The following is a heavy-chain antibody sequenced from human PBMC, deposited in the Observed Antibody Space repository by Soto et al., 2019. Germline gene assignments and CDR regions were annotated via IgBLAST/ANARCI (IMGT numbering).Heavy chain of an antibody. CDR3: AKDSDHYYGSGSYYRPHYFDY. V-gene: IGHV3-48*02. D-gene: IGHD3-10*01. CDR2: ISNSSSTI. Sequence: GGSLRLSCAAPGFTFSSYSMNWVRQAPGKGLEWVSYISNSSSTIYHADSVKGRFTISRDNAKNSLYLQMNSLRDEDTALYYCAKDSDHYYGSGSYYRPHYFDYWGQGTLVTVSS. J-gene: IGHJ4*02. CDR1: GFTFSSYS.